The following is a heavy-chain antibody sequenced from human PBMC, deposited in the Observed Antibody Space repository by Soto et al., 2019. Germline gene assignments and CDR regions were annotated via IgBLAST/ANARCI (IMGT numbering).Heavy chain of an antibody. V-gene: IGHV1-46*01. CDR2: INRSGGST. J-gene: IGHJ6*02. Sequence: ASVEVSCKASGYTFTSYYMHWVGQAPGQGLAWMGIINRSGGSTSYAQKFQGRVTMTRNTSTSTVYMELSSLRSEDTAVYYCARAAGRPPDYYYYGMDVWGQGTTVTVSS. CDR1: GYTFTSYY. CDR3: ARAAGRPPDYYYYGMDV. D-gene: IGHD6-19*01.